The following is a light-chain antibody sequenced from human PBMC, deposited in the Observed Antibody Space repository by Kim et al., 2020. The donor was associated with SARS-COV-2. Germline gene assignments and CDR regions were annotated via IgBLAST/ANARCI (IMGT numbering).Light chain of an antibody. V-gene: IGKV3-11*01. CDR1: QSIDVC. Sequence: ETVLTQSPVTLSLSPGERGTLSCRASQSIDVCLAWYQQKPGQPPRLLIYRVSSRATGTPDRFSGSGSGTDFTLTISSLEPEDFAVYYCQQCDNWPPTFGQGTKVDIK. CDR3: QQCDNWPPT. CDR2: RVS. J-gene: IGKJ2*01.